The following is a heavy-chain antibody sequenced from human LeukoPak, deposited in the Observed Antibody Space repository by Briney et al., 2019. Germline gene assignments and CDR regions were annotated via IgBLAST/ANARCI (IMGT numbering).Heavy chain of an antibody. J-gene: IGHJ4*02. Sequence: GGSLRLSCAVSGLTFSNFWMSWVRQAPGKGLEWVGRIKAKTDGGAIEYAAPLQDRITISRDGSKNTVSLQMNSMKKEAKALLYCTTDGYCTSTSRYFFESWGQGTLVPVSS. D-gene: IGHD2-2*01. V-gene: IGHV3-15*01. CDR2: IKAKTDGGAI. CDR3: TTDGYCTSTSRYFFES. CDR1: GLTFSNFW.